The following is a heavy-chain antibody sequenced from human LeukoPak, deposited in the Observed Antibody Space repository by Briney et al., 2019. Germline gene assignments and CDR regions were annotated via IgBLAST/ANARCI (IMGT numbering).Heavy chain of an antibody. V-gene: IGHV3-74*01. Sequence: AGSLRLSCAASGFTFSSYWMHWVRQAPGKGLVWVSRINTDGSSTSYADSVKGRFTISRDNAKNTLYLQMNSLRAEDTALYYCAKAYPRRWYPHGMDVWGQGTTVTVSS. J-gene: IGHJ6*02. CDR2: INTDGSST. CDR3: AKAYPRRWYPHGMDV. CDR1: GFTFSSYW. D-gene: IGHD4-23*01.